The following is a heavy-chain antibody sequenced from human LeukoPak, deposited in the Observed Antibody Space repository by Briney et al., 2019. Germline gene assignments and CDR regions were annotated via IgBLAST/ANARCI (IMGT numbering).Heavy chain of an antibody. J-gene: IGHJ3*02. CDR2: ISAYNGNT. CDR3: ARDSSSWYQGAFDI. CDR1: GYTFTSYG. V-gene: IGHV1-18*01. Sequence: ASVKVSCKASGYTFTSYGISWVRQSPSQRLGWMGWISAYNGNTNYAQKLQGRVTMTTDTSTSTAYMELRSLRSDDTAVYYCARDSSSWYQGAFDIWGQGTMVTVSS. D-gene: IGHD6-13*01.